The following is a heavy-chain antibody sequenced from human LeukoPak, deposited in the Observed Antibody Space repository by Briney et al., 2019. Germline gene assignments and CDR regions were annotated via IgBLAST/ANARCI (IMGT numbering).Heavy chain of an antibody. V-gene: IGHV3-23*01. CDR2: ISGSGGGK. Sequence: GGSLRLSCAASGFTFSNYAMSWVRQAPGEGLEWVSGISGSGGGKYYADSVKARFSISRDNSKNTLYLQMNTLRAEDTAVYYCAKARDYGDYWTFDYWGQGTPVTVSS. CDR3: AKARDYGDYWTFDY. CDR1: GFTFSNYA. J-gene: IGHJ4*02. D-gene: IGHD4-17*01.